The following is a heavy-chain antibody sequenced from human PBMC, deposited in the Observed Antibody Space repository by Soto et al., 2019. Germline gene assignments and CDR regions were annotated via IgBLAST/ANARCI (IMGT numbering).Heavy chain of an antibody. Sequence: SQTLSLTCTVSGGSISSYYWSWIRQPPGKGLEWIGYIYYSGSTNYNPSLESRVTISVDTSKNQFSLKLRSVTAADTAVYYCARQPTTGDTDSWFDPCGEGTLVTVSS. D-gene: IGHD2-21*01. CDR2: IYYSGST. CDR3: ARQPTTGDTDSWFDP. CDR1: GGSISSYY. J-gene: IGHJ5*02. V-gene: IGHV4-59*08.